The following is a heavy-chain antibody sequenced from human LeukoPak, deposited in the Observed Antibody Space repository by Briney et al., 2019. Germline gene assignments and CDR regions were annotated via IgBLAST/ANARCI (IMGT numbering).Heavy chain of an antibody. V-gene: IGHV1-46*01. J-gene: IGHJ4*02. CDR2: INPSGGST. D-gene: IGHD3-22*01. Sequence: ASVNVSCKASGYTFTSYYMHWVRQAPGQGLEWMGIINPSGGSTSYAQKFQGRVTMTRDTSTSTVYMELSSLRSEETAVYYCARDLDIYYYDSSGYYPDYWGQGTLVTVSS. CDR1: GYTFTSYY. CDR3: ARDLDIYYYDSSGYYPDY.